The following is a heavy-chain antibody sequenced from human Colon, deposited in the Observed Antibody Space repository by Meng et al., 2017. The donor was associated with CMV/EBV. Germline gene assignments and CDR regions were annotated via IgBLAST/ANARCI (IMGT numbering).Heavy chain of an antibody. V-gene: IGHV3-66*02. J-gene: IGHJ4*02. D-gene: IGHD4-17*01. CDR2: IYDSGQI. Sequence: GESLKISCAASGFSVSNNYMNWVRQAPGKGLEWVSVIYDSGQIYYADSVKGRFIISRDNSKSTLFLQMGSLRPEDTAVYYCATDPSTVTTNYWGQGTLVTVSS. CDR1: GFSVSNNY. CDR3: ATDPSTVTTNY.